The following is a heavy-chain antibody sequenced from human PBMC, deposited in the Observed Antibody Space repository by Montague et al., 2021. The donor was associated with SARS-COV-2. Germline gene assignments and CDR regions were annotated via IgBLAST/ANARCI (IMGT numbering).Heavy chain of an antibody. Sequence: SETLSLTCTVSGGSISSYYWSWIRQPAGKGLEWIGRIYTSGSTNYNPSLKSRVTMSVDTSKNQFSLKLRSVTAADTAVYYCARDNAAGGRVFWWCFDLWGRGTLVTVSS. J-gene: IGHJ2*01. V-gene: IGHV4-4*07. CDR2: IYTSGST. CDR1: GGSISSYY. D-gene: IGHD6-13*01. CDR3: ARDNAAGGRVFWWCFDL.